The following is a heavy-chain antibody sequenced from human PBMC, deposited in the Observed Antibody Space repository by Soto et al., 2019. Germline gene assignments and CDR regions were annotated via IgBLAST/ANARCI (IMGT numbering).Heavy chain of an antibody. J-gene: IGHJ4*02. CDR3: ARSDGRY. CDR1: GGSISSYY. V-gene: IGHV4-59*01. Sequence: QVQLQESGPGLVKPSETLSLTCTVSGGSISSYYWSSIRQPPGKGLEWIGYIYYSGSTNYNPSLKSRVTISVDTYKNQFSLKLSSVTAADTAVYYCARSDGRYWGQGTLVTVSS. CDR2: IYYSGST.